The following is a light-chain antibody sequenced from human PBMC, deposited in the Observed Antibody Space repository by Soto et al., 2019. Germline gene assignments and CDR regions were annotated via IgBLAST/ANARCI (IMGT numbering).Light chain of an antibody. CDR2: GAS. Sequence: IVMPQSPDTLSVSPGESATLSCRASQSVSSNLAWYQQKPGQAPRLLIYGASTRATGIPVRFSGSGSGTEFTLTISGLQSEDFAVYYCQQYNNRPPITFGQGTRLEIK. V-gene: IGKV3D-15*01. CDR3: QQYNNRPPIT. J-gene: IGKJ5*01. CDR1: QSVSSN.